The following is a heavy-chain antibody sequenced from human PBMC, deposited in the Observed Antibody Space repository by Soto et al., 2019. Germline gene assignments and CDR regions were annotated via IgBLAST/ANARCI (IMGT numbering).Heavy chain of an antibody. CDR1: GFTFSTHS. Sequence: GGSLRLSCAASGFTFSTHSMNWVRQAPGKGLEWVSYISSSSSTIFYTDSVKGRFTVSRDNAKNSLYLQMNSLRAEDTAVYYYARPTYYYDSSGPPPYWGQGTLVTAPQ. CDR2: ISSSSSTI. CDR3: ARPTYYYDSSGPPPY. V-gene: IGHV3-48*01. D-gene: IGHD3-22*01. J-gene: IGHJ4*02.